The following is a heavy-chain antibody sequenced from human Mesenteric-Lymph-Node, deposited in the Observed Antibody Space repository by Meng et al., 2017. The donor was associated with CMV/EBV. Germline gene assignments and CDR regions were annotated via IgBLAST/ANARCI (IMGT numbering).Heavy chain of an antibody. Sequence: VSGGSVSRSSYYWSWIRQPPGKGLEWIGYISNSGNTQYNPALNSRLTISADTSKNQFSLRLWSVTTADTAVYYCARGRWFGELAFDSWGQGALVTVSS. V-gene: IGHV4-61*01. CDR1: GGSVSRSSYY. CDR3: ARGRWFGELAFDS. D-gene: IGHD3-10*01. CDR2: ISNSGNT. J-gene: IGHJ4*02.